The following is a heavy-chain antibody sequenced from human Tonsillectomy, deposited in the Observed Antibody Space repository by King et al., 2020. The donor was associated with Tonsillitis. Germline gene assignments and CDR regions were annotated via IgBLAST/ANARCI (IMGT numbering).Heavy chain of an antibody. Sequence: VQLVESGGGVVQPGRSLRLSCAASGFTFSSYDIHWVRQAPGKGLEWVAVIWFDGSNKYYADSVKGRFTISRDNSKNTLYLQMNSLRADDTAVYYCAGARGSGYDYYWGQGTLVTVSS. CDR3: AGARGSGYDYY. D-gene: IGHD5-12*01. CDR2: IWFDGSNK. CDR1: GFTFSSYD. J-gene: IGHJ4*02. V-gene: IGHV3-33*01.